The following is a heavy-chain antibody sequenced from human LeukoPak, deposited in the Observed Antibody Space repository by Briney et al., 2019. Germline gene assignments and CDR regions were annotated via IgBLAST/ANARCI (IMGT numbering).Heavy chain of an antibody. CDR3: AKGPLLWD. Sequence: PGRSLRLSCAASGFTFSSYAMHWVRQAPGKGLEWVAVISYDGSNKYYADSVKGRFTISRDNSKNTLYLQMNSLRAEDTAVYYCAKGPLLWDWGQGTLVTVSS. D-gene: IGHD2/OR15-2a*01. CDR1: GFTFSSYA. J-gene: IGHJ4*02. CDR2: ISYDGSNK. V-gene: IGHV3-30*04.